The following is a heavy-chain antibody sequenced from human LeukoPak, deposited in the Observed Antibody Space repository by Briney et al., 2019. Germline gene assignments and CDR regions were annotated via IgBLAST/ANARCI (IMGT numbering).Heavy chain of an antibody. CDR2: IKQDGSEK. V-gene: IGHV3-7*01. D-gene: IGHD2-2*01. Sequence: GGSLRLSCAASEFTFFTYSMSWVRQAPGKGLEWVANIKQDGSEKYYVDSVKGRFTISRDNAKNSLYLQMNSLRAEDTAVYYCARVSMYCSSTSCFFFDYWGQGTLVTVSS. CDR1: EFTFFTYS. J-gene: IGHJ4*02. CDR3: ARVSMYCSSTSCFFFDY.